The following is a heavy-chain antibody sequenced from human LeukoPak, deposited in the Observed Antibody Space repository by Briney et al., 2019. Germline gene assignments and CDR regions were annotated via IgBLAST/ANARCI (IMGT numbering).Heavy chain of an antibody. CDR2: IYYSGSP. J-gene: IGHJ4*02. D-gene: IGHD2-2*01. Sequence: PSETLSLTCTVSGGSFSSFYWSWIRERPGKGLEWIGDIYYSGSPNYNPSLKSRVTISVDTSKNQFSLKLSSVTAADTAVYYCARWPNCSSTSCPLDYWGQGTLVTVSS. V-gene: IGHV4-59*01. CDR1: GGSFSSFY. CDR3: ARWPNCSSTSCPLDY.